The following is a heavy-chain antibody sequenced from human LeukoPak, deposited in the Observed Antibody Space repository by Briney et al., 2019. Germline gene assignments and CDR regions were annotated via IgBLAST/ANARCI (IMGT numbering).Heavy chain of an antibody. D-gene: IGHD5-12*01. J-gene: IGHJ4*02. CDR1: GFTLSGSD. CDR2: IRSKVKSYAT. CDR3: ARGRGYGAYDWNDY. V-gene: IGHV3-73*01. Sequence: GGSLKLSCAASGFTLSGSDMQWVRQASGKGLEWLGRIRSKVKSYATAYDASVKGKFTISRDDPKNTAYLQMNTLRAEDTAVYYCARGRGYGAYDWNDYWGQGTLVTVSS.